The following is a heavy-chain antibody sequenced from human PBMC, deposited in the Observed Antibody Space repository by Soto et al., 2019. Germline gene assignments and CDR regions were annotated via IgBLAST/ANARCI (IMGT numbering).Heavy chain of an antibody. D-gene: IGHD1-7*01. CDR1: GFTFSDYY. CDR2: ISSSGSTI. CDR3: ARDALELIRNYYYYYMDV. V-gene: IGHV3-11*01. Sequence: GGSLRLSCAASGFTFSDYYMSWIRQAPGKGLEWVSYISSSGSTIYYADSVKGRFTISRDNAKNSLYLQMNSLRAEDTAVYYCARDALELIRNYYYYYMDVWGKGTTVTVSS. J-gene: IGHJ6*03.